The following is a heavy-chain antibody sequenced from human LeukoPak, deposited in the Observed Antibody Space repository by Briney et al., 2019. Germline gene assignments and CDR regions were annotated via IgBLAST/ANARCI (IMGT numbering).Heavy chain of an antibody. CDR3: AKGSSGYFADL. Sequence: GGSLRLSCAASGFIHNYGLIWVRQAPGKGLEWVSAISNDGGGTQYADFVKGRFTISRDNSKNTLFLQLSSLRAEDTALYFCAKGSSGYFADLWGQGTLVTVSS. J-gene: IGHJ5*02. D-gene: IGHD3-22*01. CDR2: ISNDGGGT. V-gene: IGHV3-23*01. CDR1: GFIHNYG.